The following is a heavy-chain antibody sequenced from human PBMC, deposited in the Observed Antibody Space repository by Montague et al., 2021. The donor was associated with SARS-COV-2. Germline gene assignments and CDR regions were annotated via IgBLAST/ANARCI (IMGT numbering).Heavy chain of an antibody. D-gene: IGHD3-22*01. CDR1: GGSISSGGYY. V-gene: IGHV4-31*03. Sequence: TLSLTCTVSGGSISSGGYYWSWIRQPPGKGLEWIGYIYYSGSTYYNPSLKSRVTISVDTSKNQFTLKLSSVTAADTAVYYCARARITMIVVVSAFDFWGQGTMVTVSS. J-gene: IGHJ3*01. CDR3: ARARITMIVVVSAFDF. CDR2: IYYSGST.